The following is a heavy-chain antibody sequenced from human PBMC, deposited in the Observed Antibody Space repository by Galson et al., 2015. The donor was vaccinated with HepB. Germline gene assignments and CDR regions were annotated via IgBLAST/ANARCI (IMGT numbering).Heavy chain of an antibody. J-gene: IGHJ3*02. CDR3: ARDLKASGWFRGAFDI. Sequence: SVKVSCKASGYTFTGYYMHWVRQAPGQGLEWMGRINPNSGGTNYAQKFQGRVTMTRDTSISTAYMELSRLRSDDTAVYYCARDLKASGWFRGAFDIWGQGTMVTVSS. D-gene: IGHD6-19*01. V-gene: IGHV1-2*06. CDR2: INPNSGGT. CDR1: GYTFTGYY.